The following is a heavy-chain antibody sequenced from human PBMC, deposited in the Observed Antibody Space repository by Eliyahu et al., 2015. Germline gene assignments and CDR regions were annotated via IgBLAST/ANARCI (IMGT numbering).Heavy chain of an antibody. CDR3: AREGRRMAANPFDY. Sequence: QVQLVQSGAEVKKPGSSVKVSCKAXLETPSTNYTISWVRQAPGQGLEWMGGIIPIFGTANYAQKFQGRVTITADESTSTVYMELSSLRSEDTAVYYCAREGRRMAANPFDYWGQGTLVTVSS. D-gene: IGHD5-24*01. CDR2: IIPIFGTA. V-gene: IGHV1-69*01. J-gene: IGHJ4*02. CDR1: ETPSTNYT.